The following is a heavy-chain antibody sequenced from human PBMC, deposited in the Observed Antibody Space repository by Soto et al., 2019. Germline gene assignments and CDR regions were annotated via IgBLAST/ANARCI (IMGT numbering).Heavy chain of an antibody. CDR1: GFSLSTSGMC. J-gene: IGHJ6*03. CDR3: ARTSYCSSTSCLSDSYYYYMDV. CDR2: IDWDDDK. Sequence: SGPTLVNPTQTLTLTCTFSGFSLSTSGMCVSWIRQPPGKALEWLARIDWDDDKYYSTSLKTRLTISKDTSKNQVVLTMTNMDPVDTATYYCARTSYCSSTSCLSDSYYYYMDVWGKGTTVTVSS. V-gene: IGHV2-70*11. D-gene: IGHD2-2*01.